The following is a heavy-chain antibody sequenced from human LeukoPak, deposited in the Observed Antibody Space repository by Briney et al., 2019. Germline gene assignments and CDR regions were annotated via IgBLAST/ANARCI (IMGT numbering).Heavy chain of an antibody. D-gene: IGHD3-10*01. CDR1: GFTFSSYA. CDR3: AKALVPRPYGSTFDY. V-gene: IGHV3-23*01. CDR2: ISGSGGST. J-gene: IGHJ4*02. Sequence: PGGSLRLSCAASGFTFSSYAMSWVRQAPGKGLEWVSAISGSGGSTYYADSVKGRFTISRGNSKNTLYLQMNSLRAEDTAVYYCAKALVPRPYGSTFDYWGQGTLVTVSS.